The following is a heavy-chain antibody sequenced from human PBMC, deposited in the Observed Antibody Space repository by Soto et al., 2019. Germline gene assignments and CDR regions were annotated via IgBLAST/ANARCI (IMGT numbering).Heavy chain of an antibody. CDR1: GFTFSSYT. CDR3: VRDHIWSFDY. V-gene: IGHV3-48*01. CDR2: ISLSGSDM. Sequence: GGSLRLSCAASGFTFSSYTMNWVGQAPGKGQEWVSYISLSGSDMYYAGSVKGRFTISRDNAKNSLSLQMNSLRAEDTAVYYCVRDHIWSFDYWGQGTPVTVSS. D-gene: IGHD3-10*01. J-gene: IGHJ4*02.